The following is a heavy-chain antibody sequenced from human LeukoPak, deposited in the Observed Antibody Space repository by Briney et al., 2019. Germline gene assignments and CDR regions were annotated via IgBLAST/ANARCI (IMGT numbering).Heavy chain of an antibody. Sequence: PGGSLRLSCAASGFTFSSYGIHWVRQAPGKGLEWVAFIRYDGSNKYYVDSVKGRFTVSRDNSKNTLYLQMNSLRTEDTAVYYCAKDLEAAAGRGGYWGQGTLVTVSS. CDR1: GFTFSSYG. J-gene: IGHJ4*02. CDR2: IRYDGSNK. CDR3: AKDLEAAAGRGGY. D-gene: IGHD6-13*01. V-gene: IGHV3-30*02.